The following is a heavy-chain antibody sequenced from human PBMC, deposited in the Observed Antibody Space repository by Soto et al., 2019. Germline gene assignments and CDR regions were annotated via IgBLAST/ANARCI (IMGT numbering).Heavy chain of an antibody. D-gene: IGHD3-10*01. CDR2: ISGSGGST. CDR1: GFTFSSYA. V-gene: IGHV3-23*01. J-gene: IGHJ4*02. CDR3: AKGEGLLLWFGELLSFDY. Sequence: EVQLLESGGGLVQPGGSLRLSCAASGFTFSSYAMSWVRQAPGKGLEWVSAISGSGGSTYYADSVKGRFTISRDNSKNTLYLQMNSLRAEDTAVYYCAKGEGLLLWFGELLSFDYWGQGTLVTVSS.